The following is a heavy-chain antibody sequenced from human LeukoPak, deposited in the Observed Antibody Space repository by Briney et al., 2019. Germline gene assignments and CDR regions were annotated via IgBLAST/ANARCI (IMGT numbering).Heavy chain of an antibody. CDR2: LYHSGST. V-gene: IGHV4-4*02. D-gene: IGHD5-12*01. CDR3: ARASPPLFRGYGEH. CDR1: GGSISSNNW. J-gene: IGHJ4*02. Sequence: MSSETLSLTCAVSGGSISSNNWWSWVRQPPGKGLEWIGELYHSGSTYYDPSLKSRVTISVDTSKNQFSLKLSSVTAADTAVYYCARASPPLFRGYGEHWGQGTLVTVSS.